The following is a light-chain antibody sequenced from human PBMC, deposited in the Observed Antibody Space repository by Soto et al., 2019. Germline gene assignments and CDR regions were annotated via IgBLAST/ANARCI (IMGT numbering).Light chain of an antibody. J-gene: IGLJ3*02. V-gene: IGLV2-14*01. CDR3: SSFTSSSTWV. CDR2: EVS. CDR1: SSDVGGYNY. Sequence: QSALTQPASVSGCPGQSITISCTGTSSDVGGYNYVSWFQQYPGKAPKLMIYEVSNRPSGVSVRFSGSKSGNTASLTISGLQAEDEAEFYCSSFTSSSTWVFGGGTKLTVL.